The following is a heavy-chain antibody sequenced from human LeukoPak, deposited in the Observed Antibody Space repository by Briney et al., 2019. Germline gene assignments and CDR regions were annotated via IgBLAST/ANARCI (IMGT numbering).Heavy chain of an antibody. Sequence: SETLSLTCAVYGGSFSGYYWSWIRQPPGKGLEWIGEINHSGSTNYNPSLKSRVTISVDTSKNQFSLKLSPVTAADTAVYYCARYCSSTSCPADGMDVWGQGTTVTVSS. J-gene: IGHJ6*02. CDR2: INHSGST. CDR3: ARYCSSTSCPADGMDV. V-gene: IGHV4-34*01. CDR1: GGSFSGYY. D-gene: IGHD2-2*01.